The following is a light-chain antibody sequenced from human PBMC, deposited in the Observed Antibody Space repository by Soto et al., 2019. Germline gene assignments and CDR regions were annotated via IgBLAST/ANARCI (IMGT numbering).Light chain of an antibody. Sequence: DIQMTQSPSALSASVGDRVTITCRASQSISSYLNWYQQKPGKAPKLLIYAASSLQSGVQSRFSGSGSGTDCTLTISSLQPEDFATYYCQQSYSTPLITFGQGTRLEIK. CDR1: QSISSY. J-gene: IGKJ5*01. CDR3: QQSYSTPLIT. CDR2: AAS. V-gene: IGKV1-39*01.